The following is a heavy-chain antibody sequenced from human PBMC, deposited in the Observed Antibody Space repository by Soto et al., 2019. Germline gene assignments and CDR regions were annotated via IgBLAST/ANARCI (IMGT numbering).Heavy chain of an antibody. CDR1: GFTFSNAW. CDR2: IKSKTDGGTT. V-gene: IGHV3-15*01. J-gene: IGHJ6*02. CDR3: TNQPSYYYGSGPLYGMDV. D-gene: IGHD3-10*01. Sequence: GGSLRLSCAASGFTFSNAWMSWVRQAPGKGLEWVGRIKSKTDGGTTDYAAPVKGRFTISRDDSKDTLYLQMNSLKTEDTAVYYCTNQPSYYYGSGPLYGMDVWGQGTTVTVSS.